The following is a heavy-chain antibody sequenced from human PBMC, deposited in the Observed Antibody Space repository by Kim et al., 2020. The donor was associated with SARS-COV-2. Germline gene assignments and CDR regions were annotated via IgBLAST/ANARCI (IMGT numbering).Heavy chain of an antibody. CDR2: IYSGGST. J-gene: IGHJ6*02. D-gene: IGHD3-3*01. CDR3: ARWGYYDFWSGYYSYYYYGMDV. CDR1: GFTVSSNY. Sequence: GGSLRLSCAASGFTVSSNYMSWVRQAPGKGLEWVSVIYSGGSTYYADSVKGRFTISRDNSKNTLYLQMNSLRAEDTAVYYCARWGYYDFWSGYYSYYYYGMDVWGQGTTVTVSS. V-gene: IGHV3-53*01.